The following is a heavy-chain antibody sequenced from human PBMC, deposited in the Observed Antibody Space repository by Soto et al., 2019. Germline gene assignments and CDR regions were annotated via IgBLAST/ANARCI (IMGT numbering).Heavy chain of an antibody. V-gene: IGHV3-23*01. CDR2: ISGSVGTT. CDR1: GFTFSNYA. CDR3: AKFFVETGSNSGWPWSFHY. J-gene: IGHJ4*02. D-gene: IGHD6-25*01. Sequence: EVQLLESGGGLVQPGRSLRLSCAASGFTFSNYAMSWVRQAPGQGLDWASAISGSVGTTYYADSVKGRFTISRDNSKNTLFLQMNSLRAEDAAVYYCAKFFVETGSNSGWPWSFHYWGQGTLVTVSS.